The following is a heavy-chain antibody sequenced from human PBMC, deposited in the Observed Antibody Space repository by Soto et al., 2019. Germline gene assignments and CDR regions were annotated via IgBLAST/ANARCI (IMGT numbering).Heavy chain of an antibody. CDR3: AKGYNYDRSGNPDY. D-gene: IGHD3-22*01. CDR2: INWNSGSI. V-gene: IGHV3-9*01. CDR1: GFTVSSNY. J-gene: IGHJ4*02. Sequence: EVQLVETGGGLIQPGGSLRLSCAASGFTVSSNYMSWVRQAPGKGLEWVSGINWNSGSIGYADSVKGRFTISRDNAKNSLYLQMNSLRTEDTALYYCAKGYNYDRSGNPDYWGQGTLVTVSS.